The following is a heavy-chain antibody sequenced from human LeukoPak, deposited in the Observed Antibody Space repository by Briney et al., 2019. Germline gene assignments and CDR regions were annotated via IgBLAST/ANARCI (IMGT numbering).Heavy chain of an antibody. J-gene: IGHJ4*02. V-gene: IGHV3-7*01. CDR3: ARDQYCTNGVCYTAHYFDY. CDR2: IKQDGSEK. Sequence: GGSLRLSCAASGFTFSSYWMSWVRQAPGKGLEWVANIKQDGSEKYYVDSVKGRFTISRGNAKNSLYLQMNSLRAEDTAVYYCARDQYCTNGVCYTAHYFDYWGQGTLVTVSS. D-gene: IGHD2-8*01. CDR1: GFTFSSYW.